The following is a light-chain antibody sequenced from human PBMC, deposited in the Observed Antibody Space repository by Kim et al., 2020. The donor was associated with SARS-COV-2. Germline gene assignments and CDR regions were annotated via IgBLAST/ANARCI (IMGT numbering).Light chain of an antibody. Sequence: EILLMQSPDTLSLSPGEGGTLSCRASQSINSWSLVWYQQKPGQAPRVLIYSASSRAAGTPNRFSGRGSGTEFTLTISRLEPEDVAVYFCQHSGGSPPFAFGGGTKVDIK. CDR3: QHSGGSPPFA. J-gene: IGKJ4*01. V-gene: IGKV3-20*01. CDR1: QSINSWS. CDR2: SAS.